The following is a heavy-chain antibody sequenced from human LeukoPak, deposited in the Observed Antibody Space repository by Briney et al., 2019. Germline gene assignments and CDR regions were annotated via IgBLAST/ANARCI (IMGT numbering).Heavy chain of an antibody. V-gene: IGHV3-30*02. CDR3: ARDWGTSSLYLVN. J-gene: IGHJ4*02. Sequence: PGGSLGLSCAASGFTFSSNGMHWVRQAPGKGLECVAFIQNDGNNKKYADSVKGRFTISRDNSKNTLYLQMNSLRAEDTAVYYCARDWGTSSLYLVNWGQGTLVTVSS. CDR1: GFTFSSNG. CDR2: IQNDGNNK. D-gene: IGHD6-6*01.